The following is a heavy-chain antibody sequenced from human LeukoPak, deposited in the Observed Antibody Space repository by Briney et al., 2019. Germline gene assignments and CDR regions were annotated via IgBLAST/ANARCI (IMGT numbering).Heavy chain of an antibody. CDR3: ARGTIGGNPASAY. Sequence: GASLRLSCAASGFTFSTYEMNWVRQAPGKGLEWVSSIGTDGYSYSAVSVKGRFTISRDNAKGTLYLQMDSLTVEDTALYYCARGTIGGNPASAYWGQGTLVTVSS. CDR2: IGTDGYS. J-gene: IGHJ4*02. V-gene: IGHV3-21*06. D-gene: IGHD4-23*01. CDR1: GFTFSTYE.